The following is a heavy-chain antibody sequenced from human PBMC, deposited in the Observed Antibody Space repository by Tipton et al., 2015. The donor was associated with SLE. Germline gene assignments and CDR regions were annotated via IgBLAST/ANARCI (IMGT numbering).Heavy chain of an antibody. CDR3: ASIDLDGDSGVIPGET. V-gene: IGHV4-61*01. D-gene: IGHD4-17*01. Sequence: TLSLTCTVSGGSVSSGGSGSYYWSWIRQPPGKGLEWIGYIYYSGSTNYNPSLKSRVTISVDTSKNQFSLKLSSVTAADTAMYYCASIDLDGDSGVIPGETWGQGTLVTVSS. CDR2: IYYSGST. J-gene: IGHJ5*02. CDR1: GGSVSSGGSGSYY.